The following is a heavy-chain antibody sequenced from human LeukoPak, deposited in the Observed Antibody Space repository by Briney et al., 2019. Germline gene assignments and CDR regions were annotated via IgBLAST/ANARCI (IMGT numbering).Heavy chain of an antibody. V-gene: IGHV3-23*01. CDR2: ISGSGTNT. CDR3: AKVPNSGNYYYFDY. CDR1: GFTFSTYA. D-gene: IGHD1-26*01. J-gene: IGHJ4*02. Sequence: GASLRLSCPASGFTFSTYAMSWVRQAPGKGLEWVSAISGSGTNTYYADSVKGRFTISRDNSKNTLYLQMNSLRAEDKAVYFCAKVPNSGNYYYFDYWGQGTPVTVAS.